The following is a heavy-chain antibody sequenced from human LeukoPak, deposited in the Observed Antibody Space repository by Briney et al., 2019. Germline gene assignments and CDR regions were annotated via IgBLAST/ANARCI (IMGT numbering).Heavy chain of an antibody. D-gene: IGHD6-19*01. V-gene: IGHV3-23*01. CDR1: GFTFSSYA. CDR2: ISDSGGST. J-gene: IGHJ4*02. CDR3: AKVDHRIAVAAAFDY. Sequence: GGSLRLSCAASGFTFSSYAMSWVRQTPGKGLEWVSGISDSGGSTYYADSVKGRFTISRDNSKNTLYLQMNSLRAEDTAVYYCAKVDHRIAVAAAFDYWGQGTLVTVSS.